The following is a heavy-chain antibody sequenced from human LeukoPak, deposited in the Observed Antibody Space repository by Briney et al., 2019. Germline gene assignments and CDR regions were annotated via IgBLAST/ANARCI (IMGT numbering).Heavy chain of an antibody. V-gene: IGHV4-59*01. CDR2: IYYTGRT. D-gene: IGHD2-15*01. CDR1: GGSISSYY. Sequence: SETLSLTCTVSGGSISSYYWSWIRQPPGKGLEWIGYIYYTGRTNYNPSLKSRVTISVDTSKNQFSLKLSSVTAADTAVYYCARDGGSTVNAFDIWGQGTMVTVSS. J-gene: IGHJ3*02. CDR3: ARDGGSTVNAFDI.